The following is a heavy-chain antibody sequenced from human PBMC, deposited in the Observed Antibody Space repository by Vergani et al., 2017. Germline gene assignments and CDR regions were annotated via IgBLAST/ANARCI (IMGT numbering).Heavy chain of an antibody. CDR3: ARGSEYSSSGFDY. CDR1: GVSISSYY. CDR2: IYYSGST. J-gene: IGHJ4*02. V-gene: IGHV4-59*01. D-gene: IGHD6-6*01. Sequence: QVQLQESGPGLVKPSETLSLTCTVSGVSISSYYWSWIRQPPGKGLEWIGYIYYSGSTNYNPSLKSRVTISVDTSKNQFSLKLSSVTAADTAVYYCARGSEYSSSGFDYWGQGTLVTVSS.